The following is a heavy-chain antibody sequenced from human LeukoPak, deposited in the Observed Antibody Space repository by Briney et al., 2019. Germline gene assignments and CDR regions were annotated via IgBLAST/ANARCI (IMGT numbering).Heavy chain of an antibody. V-gene: IGHV1-2*02. CDR3: ARSYYYDSSGYHHFDY. J-gene: IGHJ4*02. CDR1: GYTFTGYY. CDR2: INPNGGGT. D-gene: IGHD3-22*01. Sequence: ASVKVSCKASGYTFTGYYMHWVRQAPGQGLEWMGWINPNGGGTNYAQKFQGRVTMTRDTSISTAYMELSRLRSDDTAVYYCARSYYYDSSGYHHFDYWGQGTLVTVSS.